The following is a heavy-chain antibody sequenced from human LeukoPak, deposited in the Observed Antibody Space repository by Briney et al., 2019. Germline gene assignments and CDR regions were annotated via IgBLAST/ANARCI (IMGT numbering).Heavy chain of an antibody. V-gene: IGHV3-48*04. CDR1: GFTFSRDS. Sequence: GGSLRLSCAASGFTFSRDSMNWVRQAPGKGLEWVSYISSSGSTIYYADSVKGRFTISRDNAKNSLYLQMNSLGADDTAVYYCATYSILNAREFRYWGQGTLVTVTS. J-gene: IGHJ1*01. CDR2: ISSSGSTI. CDR3: ATYSILNAREFRY. D-gene: IGHD4-11*01.